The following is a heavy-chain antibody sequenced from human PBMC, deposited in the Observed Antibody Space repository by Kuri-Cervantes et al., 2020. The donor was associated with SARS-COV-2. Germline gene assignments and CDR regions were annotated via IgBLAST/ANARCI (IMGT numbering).Heavy chain of an antibody. CDR3: AKDWGSGWPDAFDI. V-gene: IGHV3-73*01. J-gene: IGHJ3*02. CDR1: GFLFSASA. Sequence: GESLKISCEVSGFLFSASAIHWVRQASGKGLEWVGRVRGKANNYATAYAASVKGRFTISRDDLKNMAYLQMNSLRAEDTAVYYCAKDWGSGWPDAFDIWGQGTMVTVSS. D-gene: IGHD6-19*01. CDR2: VRGKANNYAT.